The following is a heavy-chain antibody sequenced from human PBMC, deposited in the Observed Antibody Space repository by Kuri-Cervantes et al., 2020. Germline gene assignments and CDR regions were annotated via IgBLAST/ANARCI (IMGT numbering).Heavy chain of an antibody. D-gene: IGHD2-2*01. CDR1: GYSISSGYY. CDR2: ISQSGNT. V-gene: IGHV4-38-2*01. Sequence: SETLSLTCAVSGYSISSGYYWGWIRQPPGKGLEWIGSISQSGNTFYNPSLKSRVTVSVDTSKNQFSLKLSSVTAADTAVYYCARGGRAYCSSTSCRYFDYWGQGTLVTVSS. J-gene: IGHJ4*02. CDR3: ARGGRAYCSSTSCRYFDY.